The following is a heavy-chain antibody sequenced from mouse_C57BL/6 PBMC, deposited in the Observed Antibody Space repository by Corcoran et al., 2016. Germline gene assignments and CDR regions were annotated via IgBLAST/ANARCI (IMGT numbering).Heavy chain of an antibody. V-gene: IGHV9-3*01. CDR2: INTYSGVP. CDR3: ARLITTVVATDYYAMDY. J-gene: IGHJ4*01. D-gene: IGHD1-1*01. CDR1: GYTFTTYG. Sequence: QIQLVQSGPELKKPGETVKISCKASGYTFTTYGMSWVKQAPGKGLKWMGWINTYSGVPTYADDFKGRFAFSLETSASTAYLQINNLKNEDTATYFCARLITTVVATDYYAMDYWGQGTSVTVSS.